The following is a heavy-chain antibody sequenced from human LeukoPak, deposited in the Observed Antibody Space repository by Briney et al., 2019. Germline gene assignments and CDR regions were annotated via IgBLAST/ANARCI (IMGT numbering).Heavy chain of an antibody. Sequence: GGSLRLSCAASGFTFSSYSMNWVRQAPGKGLEWVSYISSSSSTIYYADSVKGRFTISRDNAKNSLYLQMNSLRAEDTAVYYCARGRLGSSWYREGYWGQGTLVTVSS. CDR3: ARGRLGSSWYREGY. J-gene: IGHJ4*02. D-gene: IGHD6-13*01. CDR2: ISSSSSTI. CDR1: GFTFSSYS. V-gene: IGHV3-48*04.